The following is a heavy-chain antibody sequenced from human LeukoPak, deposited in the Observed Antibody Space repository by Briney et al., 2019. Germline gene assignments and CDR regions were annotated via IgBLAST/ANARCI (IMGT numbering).Heavy chain of an antibody. V-gene: IGHV1-2*02. CDR1: GYTFTGYY. D-gene: IGHD2-15*01. CDR3: ARVFRYCSGGSCYQNWFDP. J-gene: IGHJ5*02. CDR2: INPNSGGT. Sequence: ASVKVSCKASGYTFTGYYMHWVRHAPGQGHEWMGWINPNSGGTNYAQKFQGRVTMTRDTSISTAYMELSRLRSDDTAVYYCARVFRYCSGGSCYQNWFDPWGQGTLVTVSS.